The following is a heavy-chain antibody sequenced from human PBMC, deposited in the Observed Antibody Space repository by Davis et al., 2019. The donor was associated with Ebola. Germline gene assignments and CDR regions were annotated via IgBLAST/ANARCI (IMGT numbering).Heavy chain of an antibody. CDR1: GFTFSFLA. CDR2: ISGSGGST. Sequence: GGSLRLSCAASGFTFSFLAMHWVRQAPGKGLEWVSAISGSGGSTYYADSVKGRFTISRDNSKNTLSLQMNSLRVEDTAVYFCARRWGSSGWYYYGLDVWGQGTTVIVSS. CDR3: ARRWGSSGWYYYGLDV. J-gene: IGHJ6*02. V-gene: IGHV3-23*01. D-gene: IGHD6-25*01.